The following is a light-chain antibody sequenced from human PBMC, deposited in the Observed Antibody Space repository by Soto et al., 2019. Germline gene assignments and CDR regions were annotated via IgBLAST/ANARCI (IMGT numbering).Light chain of an antibody. CDR2: GAS. Sequence: EIVLTQSPGTLSLSPGEGATLSCRASQSVSSNYLAWYQQKPGQAPRLLIYGASTRATGIPDRFSGSGSGTDFTLTISRLEPEDFAVYYCQQYGSSLITFGQGTRLEIK. J-gene: IGKJ5*01. V-gene: IGKV3-20*01. CDR1: QSVSSNY. CDR3: QQYGSSLIT.